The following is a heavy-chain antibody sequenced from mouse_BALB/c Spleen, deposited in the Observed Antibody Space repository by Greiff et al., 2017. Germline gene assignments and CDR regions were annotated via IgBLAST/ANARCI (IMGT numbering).Heavy chain of an antibody. CDR2: IDPANGNT. CDR3: ARWYYGSSYFWYFDV. D-gene: IGHD1-1*01. CDR1: GFNIKDTY. Sequence: EVQLQQSGAELVKPGASVKLSCTASGFNIKDTYMHWVKQRPEQGLEWIGRIDPANGNTKYDPKFQGKATITADTSSNTAYLQLSSLTSEDTAVYYCARWYYGSSYFWYFDVWGAGTTVTVSS. J-gene: IGHJ1*01. V-gene: IGHV14-3*02.